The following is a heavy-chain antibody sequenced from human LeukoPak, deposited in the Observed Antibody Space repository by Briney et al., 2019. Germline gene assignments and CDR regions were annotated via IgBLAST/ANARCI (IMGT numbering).Heavy chain of an antibody. CDR2: IYSGGST. D-gene: IGHD4-17*01. CDR3: AKDLYGDYVDY. Sequence: PGGSLRLSCAASGFTVSSNYMSWVRQAPGKGLEWVSVIYSGGSTYYADSVKGRFTISRDNSKNTLYLQMNSLRAEDTAVYYCAKDLYGDYVDYWGQGTLVTVSS. V-gene: IGHV3-53*01. J-gene: IGHJ4*02. CDR1: GFTVSSNY.